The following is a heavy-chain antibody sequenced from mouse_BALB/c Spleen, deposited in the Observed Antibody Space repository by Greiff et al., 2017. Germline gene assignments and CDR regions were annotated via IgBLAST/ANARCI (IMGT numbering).Heavy chain of an antibody. CDR1: GFSLTSYD. Sequence: VQGVESGPGLVAPSQSLSITCTVSGFSLTSYDISWIRQPPGKGLEWLGVIWTGGGTNYNSAFMSRLSISKDNSKSQVFLKMNSLQTDDTAIYYCVRDLYYFDYWGQGTTLTVSS. J-gene: IGHJ2*01. CDR2: IWTGGGT. V-gene: IGHV2-9-2*01. CDR3: VRDLYYFDY.